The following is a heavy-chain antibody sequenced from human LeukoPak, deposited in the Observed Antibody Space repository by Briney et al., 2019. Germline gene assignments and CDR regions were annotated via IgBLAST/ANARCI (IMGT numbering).Heavy chain of an antibody. J-gene: IGHJ4*02. CDR1: GFTFSNYW. Sequence: GGSLRLSCAASGFTFSNYWMTWFRQTPGKDLEWVGNIKYDGSEKYYEDSVKGRFTISRDNAKNSLYLHMSSLRVEDTAIYYCARDYVWGSSESDYWGQGTLVTVSS. CDR3: ARDYVWGSSESDY. CDR2: IKYDGSEK. D-gene: IGHD7-27*01. V-gene: IGHV3-7*01.